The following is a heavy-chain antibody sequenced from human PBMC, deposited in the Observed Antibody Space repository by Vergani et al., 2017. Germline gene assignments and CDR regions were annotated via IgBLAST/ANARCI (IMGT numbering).Heavy chain of an antibody. V-gene: IGHV5-51*01. CDR2: IYPDDSDT. CDR1: GYIFTTYW. CDR3: TRAYTGYDPFDY. D-gene: IGHD5-12*01. Sequence: EVQLVQSEAEVRKPGESLKISCKGSGYIFTTYWIAWVRQMPGRGLEWMGIIYPDDSDTRYSPSFQGQVTISVDKSISAAYLQWSSLKASDTAIYYCTRAYTGYDPFDYWGQGTPVTVSS. J-gene: IGHJ4*02.